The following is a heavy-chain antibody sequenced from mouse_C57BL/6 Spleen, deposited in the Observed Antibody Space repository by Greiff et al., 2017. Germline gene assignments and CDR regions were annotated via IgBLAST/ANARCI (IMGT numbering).Heavy chain of an antibody. CDR2: IDPSDSYT. CDR3: ARSEGYGKLYYYAMDY. J-gene: IGHJ4*01. V-gene: IGHV1-69*01. D-gene: IGHD2-1*01. Sequence: QVQLQQPGAELVMPGASVKLSCKASGYTFTSYWMHWVKQRPGQALEWIGEIDPSDSYTNYNQKFKGKSTLAVAKSSSTAYMQLSSLTSEDSAVYYCARSEGYGKLYYYAMDYWGQGTSVTVSS. CDR1: GYTFTSYW.